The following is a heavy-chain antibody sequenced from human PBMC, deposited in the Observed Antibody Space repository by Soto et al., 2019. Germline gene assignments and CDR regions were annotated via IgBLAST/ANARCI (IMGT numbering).Heavy chain of an antibody. Sequence: QVQLQQWGAGLLKPSETLSLTCAVYGGSFSGYYWSWIRQPPGKGLEWIGEINHSGSTNYNPSLKSRVTISVDTSKNQFSLKLSSVTAADTAVYYCARGRSVEPLRMTTVVSWGQGTLVTVSS. CDR3: ARGRSVEPLRMTTVVS. D-gene: IGHD4-17*01. CDR1: GGSFSGYY. J-gene: IGHJ5*02. V-gene: IGHV4-34*01. CDR2: INHSGST.